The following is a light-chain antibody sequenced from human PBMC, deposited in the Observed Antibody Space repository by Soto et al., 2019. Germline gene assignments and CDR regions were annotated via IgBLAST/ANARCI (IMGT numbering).Light chain of an antibody. V-gene: IGKV3-20*01. CDR2: AAS. CDR3: QQYGSSGGIT. Sequence: IVMTQSRATLSVSLGDRATLSCRASQTVINNQLAWYQQTPGQAPRLLIYAASSRATGIPDRFSGSGSGTDFTLTITRLEPEDSAMYYCQQYGSSGGITFGHGTRLEIK. CDR1: QTVINNQ. J-gene: IGKJ5*01.